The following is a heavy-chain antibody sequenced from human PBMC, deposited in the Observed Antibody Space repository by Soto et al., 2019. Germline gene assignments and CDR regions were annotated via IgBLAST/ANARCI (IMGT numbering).Heavy chain of an antibody. J-gene: IGHJ6*03. Sequence: GGSLRLSCAASGFTFSNAWMSWVRQAPGKGLEWVGRIKSKTDGGTTDYAAPVKGRFTISRDDSKNTLYLQMNSLKTEDTAVYYCTTDLSAITIFGVVIMNYYYMDVWGKGTTVTVSS. CDR1: GFTFSNAW. CDR2: IKSKTDGGTT. D-gene: IGHD3-3*01. V-gene: IGHV3-15*01. CDR3: TTDLSAITIFGVVIMNYYYMDV.